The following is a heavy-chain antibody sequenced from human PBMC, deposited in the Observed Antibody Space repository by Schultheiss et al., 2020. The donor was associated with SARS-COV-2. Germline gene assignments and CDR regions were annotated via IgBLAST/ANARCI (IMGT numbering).Heavy chain of an antibody. D-gene: IGHD3-22*01. CDR1: GYTFTGYY. J-gene: IGHJ4*02. CDR2: INPNSGGT. V-gene: IGHV1-2*02. CDR3: ARDYFDRGGSVAGGGMYFDF. Sequence: ASVKVSCKASGYTFTGYYMHWVRQAPGQGLEWMGWINPNSGGTNYAQKFQGRVTMTRDTSISTAYMELSRLRYEDTAMYYCARDYFDRGGSVAGGGMYFDFWGQGALVTVSS.